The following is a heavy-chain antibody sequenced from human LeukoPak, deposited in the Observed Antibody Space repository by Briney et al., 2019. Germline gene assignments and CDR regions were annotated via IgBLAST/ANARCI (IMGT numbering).Heavy chain of an antibody. CDR3: ARGQYTSGWHFYGMDV. D-gene: IGHD6-19*01. CDR1: GGSVSSYY. V-gene: IGHV4-4*07. J-gene: IGHJ6*02. CDR2: IYSSGST. Sequence: SETLSLTCTVSGGSVSSYYWNWIRQPAGEELEWIGRIYSSGSTNYNPSHKSRVTMSVDTSKNQFSLRLSSVSAADTAVYYCARGQYTSGWHFYGMDVWGQGTTVTVSS.